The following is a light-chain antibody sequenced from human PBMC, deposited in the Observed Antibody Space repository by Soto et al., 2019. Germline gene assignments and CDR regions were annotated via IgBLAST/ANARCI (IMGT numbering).Light chain of an antibody. V-gene: IGLV2-14*01. CDR2: DVS. Sequence: QSALTQPASVSGSPGQSITISCTGTSSDVGGYNYVSWYQQHPGKAPKLMIYDVSNRPSGVSNRFSGSKSCNTASLTISGLQAEDDSDYYCSSYTSSSTLLYVFGTGTKVTVL. CDR3: SSYTSSSTLLYV. CDR1: SSDVGGYNY. J-gene: IGLJ1*01.